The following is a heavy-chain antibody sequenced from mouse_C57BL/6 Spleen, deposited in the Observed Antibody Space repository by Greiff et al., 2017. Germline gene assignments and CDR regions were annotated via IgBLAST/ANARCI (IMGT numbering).Heavy chain of an antibody. J-gene: IGHJ4*01. CDR1: GFTFSNYW. D-gene: IGHD2-3*01. V-gene: IGHV6-3*01. Sequence: EVKLVESGGGLVQPGGSMKLSCVASGFTFSNYWMNWVRQSPEKGLEWVAQIRLKSDNYATHYAESVKGRFTISRDDSKSSVYLQMNNLRAEDTGMYYCTGRMVTEAMDYWGQGTSVTVSS. CDR3: TGRMVTEAMDY. CDR2: IRLKSDNYAT.